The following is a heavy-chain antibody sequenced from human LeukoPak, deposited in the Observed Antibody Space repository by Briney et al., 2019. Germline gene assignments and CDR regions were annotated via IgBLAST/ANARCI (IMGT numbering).Heavy chain of an antibody. J-gene: IGHJ4*02. D-gene: IGHD4-17*01. CDR1: GFTFSSYW. V-gene: IGHV3-74*01. CDR3: ARDQGRARAFGDYAFDY. Sequence: GGSLRLSCAASGFTFSSYWMHWVRQPPGKGLVWVSRINPDGSVTTHADSVEGRFTISRDNSKNTLYLQMNSLGADDTAVYYCARDQGRARAFGDYAFDYWGQGTLVTVSS. CDR2: INPDGSVT.